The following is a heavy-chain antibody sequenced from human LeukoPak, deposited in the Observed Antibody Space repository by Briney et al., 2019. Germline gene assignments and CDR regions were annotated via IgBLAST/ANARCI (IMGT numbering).Heavy chain of an antibody. CDR2: IWNDGSNK. Sequence: GGSLRLSCAASGFTFTKYAMHWVRQAPGKGLEWVAVIWNDGSNKYYADSVKGRFTMSRDNSKNTLYLQMNSLRAEDTAVYYCAGAPVDPYYFDYWGQGTLVTVSS. CDR1: GFTFTKYA. J-gene: IGHJ4*02. CDR3: AGAPVDPYYFDY. V-gene: IGHV3-33*01. D-gene: IGHD4-23*01.